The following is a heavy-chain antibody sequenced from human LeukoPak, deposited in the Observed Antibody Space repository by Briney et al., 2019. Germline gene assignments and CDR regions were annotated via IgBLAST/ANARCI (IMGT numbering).Heavy chain of an antibody. CDR2: IYHSGST. CDR3: ARDGDYYDSSGSFDS. V-gene: IGHV4-4*02. J-gene: IGHJ4*02. CDR1: GGSISSNNW. Sequence: SETLSLTCAVSGGSISSNNWWSWVRQPPGKGLEWIGEIYHSGSTQYNPSLKSRVTISVDKSKNQFSLKLTSVTAADTAVYYCARDGDYYDSSGSFDSWGQGTLVTVSS. D-gene: IGHD3-22*01.